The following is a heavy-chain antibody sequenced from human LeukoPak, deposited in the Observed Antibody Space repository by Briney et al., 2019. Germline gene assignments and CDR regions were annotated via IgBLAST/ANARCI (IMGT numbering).Heavy chain of an antibody. Sequence: PGGSLRLSCAASGFTFSIYAMSWVRQAPGQGLQWVSSITSRGESTWYVDSVKGRFTITRDNSENTLYLQMHSLRAEDTAVYYCARDRPNYYGSDGHCYRRDGDYWGRGTLVSVSS. D-gene: IGHD3-10*01. J-gene: IGHJ4*02. V-gene: IGHV3-23*01. CDR3: ARDRPNYYGSDGHCYRRDGDY. CDR1: GFTFSIYA. CDR2: ITSRGEST.